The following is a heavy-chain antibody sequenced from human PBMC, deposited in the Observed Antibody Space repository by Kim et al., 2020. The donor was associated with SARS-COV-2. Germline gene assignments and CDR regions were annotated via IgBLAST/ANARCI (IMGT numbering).Heavy chain of an antibody. CDR2: INAGNGNT. Sequence: ASVKVSRKASGYTFTSYAMHWVRQAPGQRLEWMGWINAGNGNTKYSQKFQGRVTITRDTSASTAYMELSSLRSEDTAVYYCARLYYYDSIPDYWGQGTLVTVSS. J-gene: IGHJ4*02. D-gene: IGHD3-22*01. CDR1: GYTFTSYA. V-gene: IGHV1-3*01. CDR3: ARLYYYDSIPDY.